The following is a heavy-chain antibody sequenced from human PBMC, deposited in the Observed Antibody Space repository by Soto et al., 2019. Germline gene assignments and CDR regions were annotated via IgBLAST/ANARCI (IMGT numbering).Heavy chain of an antibody. V-gene: IGHV1-18*01. CDR2: ISAYNGNT. J-gene: IGHJ5*02. CDR3: ARVRGGYCSGGSCYLDWFDP. D-gene: IGHD2-15*01. Sequence: QVQLVQSGAEVKKPGASVKVSCKASGYTFTSYGISWVRQAPGQGLEWMGWISAYNGNTNYAQKLQGRVTMTTDTYTSTAYMEMRSLRSDDTAVYYCARVRGGYCSGGSCYLDWFDPWGQGTLVTVSS. CDR1: GYTFTSYG.